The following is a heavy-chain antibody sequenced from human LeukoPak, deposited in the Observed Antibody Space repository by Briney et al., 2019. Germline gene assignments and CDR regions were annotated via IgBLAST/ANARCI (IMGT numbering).Heavy chain of an antibody. J-gene: IGHJ2*01. CDR3: AKTTVVTGYWYLDL. D-gene: IGHD4-23*01. CDR1: GXTFRSYS. CDR2: ISTSSSTI. V-gene: IGHV3-48*02. Sequence: GGSLRLSCAASGXTFRSYSMHWIRQAPGKGLEWLSFISTSSSTIYYADSVKGRFTISRDNAKSSLYLQMNSLRDEDTAVYYCAKTTVVTGYWYLDLWGRGTLVTVSS.